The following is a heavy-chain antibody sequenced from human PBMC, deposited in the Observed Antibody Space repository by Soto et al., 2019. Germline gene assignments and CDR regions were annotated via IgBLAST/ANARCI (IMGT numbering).Heavy chain of an antibody. J-gene: IGHJ6*02. CDR3: ARVRETGTHYDFWSGPTYYGMDV. CDR2: IIPIFGTA. V-gene: IGHV1-69*13. Sequence: GASVKVSCKASGGTFSSYAISWVRQAPGQGLEWMGGIIPIFGTANYAQKFQGRVTITADESTSTAYMELSSLRSEDTAVYYCARVRETGTHYDFWSGPTYYGMDVWGQGTTVTVSS. CDR1: GGTFSSYA. D-gene: IGHD3-3*01.